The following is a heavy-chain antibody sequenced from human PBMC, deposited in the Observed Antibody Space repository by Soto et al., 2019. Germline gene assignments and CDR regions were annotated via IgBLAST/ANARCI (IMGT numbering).Heavy chain of an antibody. Sequence: SETLSLTCTVSGGSISSYYWSWIRQPPGKGLEWIGYIYYSGSTNYNPSLKSRVTISVDTSKNQFSLKLSSVTAADTAVYYCARHSGGSAPTAFDYLGQRTPLPVSS. CDR2: IYYSGST. V-gene: IGHV4-59*08. CDR1: GGSISSYY. D-gene: IGHD1-26*01. CDR3: ARHSGGSAPTAFDY. J-gene: IGHJ4*02.